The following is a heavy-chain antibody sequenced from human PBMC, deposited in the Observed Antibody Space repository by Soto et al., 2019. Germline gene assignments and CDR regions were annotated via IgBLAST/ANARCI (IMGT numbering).Heavy chain of an antibody. CDR3: ARDCSGGSCYPGMDV. Sequence: PVGSLRLSCAASGFNFNSYTINWVRQAPGKRPEWLSSISSSGYIFSTDSVRGRFTISRDNAKNSVYLQINSLRAEDTAVYFCARDCSGGSCYPGMDVWGQGTTVTVS. J-gene: IGHJ6*02. CDR2: ISSSGYI. CDR1: GFNFNSYT. V-gene: IGHV3-21*01. D-gene: IGHD2-15*01.